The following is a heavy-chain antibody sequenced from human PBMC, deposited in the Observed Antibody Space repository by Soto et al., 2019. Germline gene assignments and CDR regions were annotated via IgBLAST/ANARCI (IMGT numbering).Heavy chain of an antibody. CDR3: AKGLYCSGGICYGDAFDI. CDR1: GGSINSDGYS. D-gene: IGHD2-15*01. V-gene: IGHV4-30-2*01. J-gene: IGHJ3*02. CDR2: IYNSGNT. Sequence: QLQLQESGSGLVKPSQTLSLTCTVSGGSINSDGYSWSWIRQPPGKGLEWIGYIYNSGNTYYNPSLKSIVTISMDRSKNQFSLKLSYVTAADSAVYYCAKGLYCSGGICYGDAFDIWGQGTMVTVSS.